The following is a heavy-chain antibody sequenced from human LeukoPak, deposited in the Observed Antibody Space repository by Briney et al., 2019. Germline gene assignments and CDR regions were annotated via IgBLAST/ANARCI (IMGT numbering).Heavy chain of an antibody. D-gene: IGHD3-22*01. CDR3: ASSRYDSSGYYGIIGY. V-gene: IGHV3-21*01. CDR1: GFTFQTFG. J-gene: IGHJ4*02. Sequence: PGGSLRLSCAVSGFTFQTFGMNWVRQAPGKGLEWVSSISRSSNYKYYADSVKGRFTISRDNAKNSLYLQMNSLRAEDTALYYCASSRYDSSGYYGIIGYWGQGTLVTVSS. CDR2: ISRSSNYK.